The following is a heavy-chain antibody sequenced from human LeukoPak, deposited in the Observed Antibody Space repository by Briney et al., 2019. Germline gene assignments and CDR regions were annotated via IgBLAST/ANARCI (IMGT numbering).Heavy chain of an antibody. CDR2: IRYDGSNK. V-gene: IGHV3-30*02. CDR1: GFTFSSYG. Sequence: PGGSLRLSCAASGFTFSSYGMHWVRQAPGKGLEWVALIRYDGSNKYYADSVKGRFTISRDNSKNTLYLQMNSLRAEDTAVYYCAKDRDGFPFDYWGQGTLVTVSS. J-gene: IGHJ4*02. CDR3: AKDRDGFPFDY. D-gene: IGHD5-24*01.